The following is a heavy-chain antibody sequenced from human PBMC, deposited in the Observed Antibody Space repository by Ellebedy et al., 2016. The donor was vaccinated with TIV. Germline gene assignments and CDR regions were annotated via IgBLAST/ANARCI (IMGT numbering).Heavy chain of an antibody. D-gene: IGHD3-10*01. J-gene: IGHJ4*02. CDR1: GGSFSGYY. Sequence: MPSETLSLTCAVYGGSFSGYYWSWIRQPPGKGLEWIGEINHSGSTKYNPSLKSRVTVSVDTSKNQFSLKLSSVTAADTAVYYCARGYYYANYFDYWGQGTLVTVSS. CDR3: ARGYYYANYFDY. CDR2: INHSGST. V-gene: IGHV4-34*01.